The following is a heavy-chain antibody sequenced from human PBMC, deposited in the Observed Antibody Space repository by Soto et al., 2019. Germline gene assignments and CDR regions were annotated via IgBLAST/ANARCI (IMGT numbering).Heavy chain of an antibody. CDR2: ISYDGSNK. CDR3: AKGRD. CDR1: GFTFSSYG. D-gene: IGHD3-10*01. J-gene: IGHJ4*02. V-gene: IGHV3-30*18. Sequence: QVQLAESGGGVVQPGRSLRLSCAASGFTFSSYGMHWVRQAPGKGLEWVAVISYDGSNKYYADSVKGRFNISRDNSKNTLYLQMNSLRAEDTAVYYCAKGRDWGQGTLVTVSS.